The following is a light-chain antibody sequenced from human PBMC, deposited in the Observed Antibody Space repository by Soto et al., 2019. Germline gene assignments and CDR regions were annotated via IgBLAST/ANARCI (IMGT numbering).Light chain of an antibody. Sequence: QPVLTQPPSVSGAPGQRVTISCTGSSSNIGAGYDVHWYQQLPGTAPKLLIYGNSNRPSGVPDRFSGSKSGTSASLAITGVQAEDEADYYCQSYDSSLSGSGVFGGGTKLTVL. CDR3: QSYDSSLSGSGV. CDR1: SSNIGAGYD. CDR2: GNS. J-gene: IGLJ2*01. V-gene: IGLV1-40*01.